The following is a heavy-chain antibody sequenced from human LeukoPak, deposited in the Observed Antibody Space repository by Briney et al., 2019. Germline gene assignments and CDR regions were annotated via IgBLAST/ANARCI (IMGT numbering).Heavy chain of an antibody. Sequence: ASVKVSCKASGYTFTGYYMHWVRQAPGQGLEWMGWINPNSGGTNYAQKFQGRVTITRDTSISTAYMELSRLRSDDTAVYYCARVGRYCSSTSCPARLDYWGQGTLVTVSS. CDR3: ARVGRYCSSTSCPARLDY. CDR2: INPNSGGT. J-gene: IGHJ4*02. V-gene: IGHV1-2*02. D-gene: IGHD2-2*01. CDR1: GYTFTGYY.